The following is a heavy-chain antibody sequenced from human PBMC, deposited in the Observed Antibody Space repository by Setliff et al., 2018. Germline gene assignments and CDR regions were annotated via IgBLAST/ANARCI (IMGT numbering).Heavy chain of an antibody. D-gene: IGHD3-9*01. CDR1: GYSFTSYW. Sequence: GESLKISCKGSGYSFTSYWIGWVRQMPGKGLEWMGIIYPGDSDTRYSPSFQGQVTISADKSISTAYLQWSSLKASDTAMYYCARHLGLKTYYDIFSDAFEIWGQGTMVTVSS. CDR3: ARHLGLKTYYDIFSDAFEI. J-gene: IGHJ3*02. CDR2: IYPGDSDT. V-gene: IGHV5-51*01.